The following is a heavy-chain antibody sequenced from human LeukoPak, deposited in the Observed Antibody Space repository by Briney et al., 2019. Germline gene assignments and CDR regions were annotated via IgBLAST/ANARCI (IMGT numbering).Heavy chain of an antibody. CDR3: ARVGIAAAGSEFDY. J-gene: IGHJ4*02. CDR1: GGSVSSGSYY. Sequence: SETLSLTCTVSGGSVSSGSYYWSWIRQPPGKGLEWIGYIYYSGSTNYNPSLKSRVTISVDTSKNQFSLKLSSVTAADTAVYYCARVGIAAAGSEFDYWGQGTLVTVSS. V-gene: IGHV4-61*01. D-gene: IGHD6-13*01. CDR2: IYYSGST.